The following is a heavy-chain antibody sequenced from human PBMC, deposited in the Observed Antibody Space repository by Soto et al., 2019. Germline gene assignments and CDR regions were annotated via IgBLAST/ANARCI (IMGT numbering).Heavy chain of an antibody. V-gene: IGHV1-18*04. D-gene: IGHD4-17*01. CDR3: AGGTVTSGRWFGP. Sequence: QVHLVQSETEVKEPGASVTVSCKTSHATFTGYTINWVRQAPGQGLEWLGWVSSLSGNTYYARDFQGRLTMTTNTSATTAYMELRSLRSDDTAVYFCAGGTVTSGRWFGPWGQGTLVTVSS. J-gene: IGHJ5*02. CDR2: VSSLSGNT. CDR1: HATFTGYT.